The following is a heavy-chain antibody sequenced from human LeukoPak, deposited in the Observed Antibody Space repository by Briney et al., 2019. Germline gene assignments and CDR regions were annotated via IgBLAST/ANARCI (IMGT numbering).Heavy chain of an antibody. Sequence: SETLSLTCAVYGGSFSGYYWSWIRQPPGKGLEWIGEINHSGSTNYNPSLKSRVTIPVDTSKNQCSLKLSSVTAADTAVYYCARSSGWDFDYWGQGTLVTVSS. D-gene: IGHD6-19*01. V-gene: IGHV4-34*01. J-gene: IGHJ4*02. CDR3: ARSSGWDFDY. CDR1: GGSFSGYY. CDR2: INHSGST.